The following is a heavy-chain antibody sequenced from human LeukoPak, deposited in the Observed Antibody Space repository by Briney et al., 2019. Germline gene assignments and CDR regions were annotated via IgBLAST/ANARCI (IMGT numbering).Heavy chain of an antibody. D-gene: IGHD3-3*01. Sequence: SETLSLTCTVSGGSISSYYWSWIRQPPGKGLEWIGYIYYSGSTNYNPSLKSRVTISVDTSKNQFSLKLSSVTAADTAVYYCARVDGRGTYYDFWSGPSANYYYYMDAWGKGTTVTVSS. CDR1: GGSISSYY. V-gene: IGHV4-59*01. CDR2: IYYSGST. CDR3: ARVDGRGTYYDFWSGPSANYYYYMDA. J-gene: IGHJ6*03.